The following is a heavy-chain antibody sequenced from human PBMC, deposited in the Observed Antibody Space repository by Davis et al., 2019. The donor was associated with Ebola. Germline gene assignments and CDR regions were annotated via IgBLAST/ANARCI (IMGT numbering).Heavy chain of an antibody. J-gene: IGHJ4*02. V-gene: IGHV3-64D*08. CDR1: GFTFSNSG. CDR3: VKGWLVHDF. D-gene: IGHD6-6*01. Sequence: GGSLRLSCSASGFTFSNSGMHWVRQAPGKGLEYVSAIIDNGHTTKYADSVKGRFTISRDNSKDTLYLHMTNLRPEDTGIYYCVKGWLVHDFWGRGTLVTVSA. CDR2: IIDNGHTT.